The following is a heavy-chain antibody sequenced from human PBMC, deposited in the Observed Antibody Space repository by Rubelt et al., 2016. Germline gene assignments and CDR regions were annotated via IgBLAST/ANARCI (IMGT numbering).Heavy chain of an antibody. J-gene: IGHJ4*02. CDR3: ARSGGCWYFDY. D-gene: IGHD2-15*01. CDR2: IWDDGSQK. Sequence: GKGLEWVAVIWDDGSQKFYGESGKGRFTISRDNSKDTLYLQMNSLRADDTAVYYCARSGGCWYFDYWGPGTQVTVSS. V-gene: IGHV3-33*01.